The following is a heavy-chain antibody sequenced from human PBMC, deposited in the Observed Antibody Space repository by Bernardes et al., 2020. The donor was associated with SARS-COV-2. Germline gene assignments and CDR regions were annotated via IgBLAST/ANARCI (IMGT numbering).Heavy chain of an antibody. V-gene: IGHV5-51*01. J-gene: IGHJ2*01. CDR1: GYSFSTSW. CDR3: ARHDALGGWYFDL. D-gene: IGHD1-26*01. Sequence: GESLKISCQGSGYSFSTSWIGWVRQKPGKGLDWMGIIYPADSDTTYSPTFQGQVTISADKSINTAYLHWSSLKASDTAMYYCARHDALGGWYFDLWGRGTLVTVSS. CDR2: IYPADSDT.